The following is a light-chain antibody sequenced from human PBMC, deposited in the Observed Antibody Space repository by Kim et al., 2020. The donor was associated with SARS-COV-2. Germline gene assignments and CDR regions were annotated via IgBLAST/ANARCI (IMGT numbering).Light chain of an antibody. CDR2: LNSDGSH. CDR3: QTWGTGI. CDR1: SGHSSYA. J-gene: IGLJ2*01. V-gene: IGLV4-69*01. Sequence: LAPSVKLTSPLSSGHSSYAIAWHQQQPEKGPRYLMKLNSDGSHCKGDGIPDRFSGSSSGAERYLTISSLQSEDEADYYCQTWGTGIFGGGTQLTVL.